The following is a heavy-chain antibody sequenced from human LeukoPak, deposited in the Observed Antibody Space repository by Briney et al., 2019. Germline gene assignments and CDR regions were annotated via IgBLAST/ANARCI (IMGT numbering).Heavy chain of an antibody. CDR2: INVSPAYI. V-gene: IGHV3-21*01. J-gene: IGHJ3*02. CDR1: GFAFSSYS. Sequence: GGSLRLSCAASGFAFSSYSMSWVRQAPGKGLEWASSINVSPAYISYADSVKGRFTISRDNAKNSLYLQVNSLRAEDTAVYFCARDLNWGAGALDIWGQGTMVTVSS. D-gene: IGHD7-27*01. CDR3: ARDLNWGAGALDI.